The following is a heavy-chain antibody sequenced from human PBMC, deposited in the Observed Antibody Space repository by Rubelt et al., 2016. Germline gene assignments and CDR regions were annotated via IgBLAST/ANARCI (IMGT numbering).Heavy chain of an antibody. D-gene: IGHD4-17*01. CDR3: ARQSGYGDQINY. CDR1: GGSISSIIYY. V-gene: IGHV4-39*01. J-gene: IGHJ4*02. CDR2: IHDSGTT. Sequence: QLQLQESGPGLVKPSETLSLSCTVSGGSISSIIYYWGWIRQPPGTGLEWIGSIHDSGTTYYNPYLKSRATITVDTSRNQFSLKLTSVTAADTAVYYCARQSGYGDQINYWGQGTLVTVSS.